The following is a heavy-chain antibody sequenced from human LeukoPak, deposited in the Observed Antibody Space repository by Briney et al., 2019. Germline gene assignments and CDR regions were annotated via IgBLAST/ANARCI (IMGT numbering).Heavy chain of an antibody. J-gene: IGHJ5*02. D-gene: IGHD3-10*01. V-gene: IGHV4-31*03. CDR3: ARGLGLLWFGEARVWFDP. Sequence: SQTLSLTCTVSGGSISSGGYYWSWIRQHPGKGLEWIGYIYYSGSTYYNPSLKSRVTISVDTSKNQFSLKLSSVTAADTAVYYCARGLGLLWFGEARVWFDPWGQGTLVTVSS. CDR1: GGSISSGGYY. CDR2: IYYSGST.